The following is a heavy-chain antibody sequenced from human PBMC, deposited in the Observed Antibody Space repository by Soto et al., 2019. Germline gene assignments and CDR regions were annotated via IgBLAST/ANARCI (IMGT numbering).Heavy chain of an antibody. CDR1: GFSLSTSGVG. D-gene: IGHD6-19*01. J-gene: IGHJ5*02. Sequence: SGPTLVNPTQTLTLTCTFSGFSLSTSGVGVGWIRQPPGKALEWLGIIFWDDDKRYSPSLKSRLTITKDTSKNQVVLTMTNMDPVDTAVYYCTKPRSSLQWPPFDPWGHGTQVTVSS. CDR3: TKPRSSLQWPPFDP. CDR2: IFWDDDK. V-gene: IGHV2-5*02.